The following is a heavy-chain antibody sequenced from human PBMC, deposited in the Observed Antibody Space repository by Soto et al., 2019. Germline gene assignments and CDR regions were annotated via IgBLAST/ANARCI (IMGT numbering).Heavy chain of an antibody. D-gene: IGHD3-10*01. Sequence: GGSLRLSCAASGFTFSSYAMSWVRRAPGKGLEWVSAISGSGGSTYYADSVKGRFTISRDNSKNTLYLQMNSLRAEDTAVYYCAKGGPPITMVRGVIRDYYYGMDVWGQGTTVTVSS. CDR3: AKGGPPITMVRGVIRDYYYGMDV. CDR1: GFTFSSYA. J-gene: IGHJ6*02. V-gene: IGHV3-23*01. CDR2: ISGSGGST.